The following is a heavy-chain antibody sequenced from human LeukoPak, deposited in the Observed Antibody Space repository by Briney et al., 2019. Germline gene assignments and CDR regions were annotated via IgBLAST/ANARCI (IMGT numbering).Heavy chain of an antibody. CDR3: ARGWSRYRSGWKYYFDY. Sequence: GASVKVSCKASGYIFTNYGINWGRQAPGQGLEWRGWISAYNGNTNYAQKLQDRVTMTTDTSTSTAYMELSRLRSDGTAVYYCARGWSRYRSGWKYYFDYWGQGTLVTVSS. J-gene: IGHJ4*02. D-gene: IGHD6-19*01. CDR2: ISAYNGNT. CDR1: GYIFTNYG. V-gene: IGHV1-18*01.